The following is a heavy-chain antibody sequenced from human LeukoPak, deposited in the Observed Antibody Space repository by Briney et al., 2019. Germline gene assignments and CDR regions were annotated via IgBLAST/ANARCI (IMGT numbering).Heavy chain of an antibody. CDR2: ISCSGGNT. V-gene: IGHV3-23*01. CDR3: AKDDSSGYYYFDY. Sequence: GGSLTLSCADSGFTFSRYAMRWVRQAAGEGLEWVSAISCSGGNTYYTDSVKGRFTISTDNSKNTLYLQINSLRAEDTAVYYCAKDDSSGYYYFDYWGQGTLVTVSS. J-gene: IGHJ4*02. CDR1: GFTFSRYA. D-gene: IGHD3-22*01.